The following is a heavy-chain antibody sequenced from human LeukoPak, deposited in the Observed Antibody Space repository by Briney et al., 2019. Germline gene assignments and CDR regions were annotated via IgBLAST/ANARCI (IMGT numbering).Heavy chain of an antibody. J-gene: IGHJ4*02. CDR3: AKDSLFSLAFDY. CDR2: ISGSGGST. V-gene: IGHV3-23*01. D-gene: IGHD3-3*01. Sequence: GGSLRLSCAASGFTFSSYAMSWVRQAPGKGLEWVSAISGSGGSTYYADSVKGRFTISRDNSKNTLYLQMNSLRAEDTAVHYCAKDSLFSLAFDYWGQGTLVTVSS. CDR1: GFTFSSYA.